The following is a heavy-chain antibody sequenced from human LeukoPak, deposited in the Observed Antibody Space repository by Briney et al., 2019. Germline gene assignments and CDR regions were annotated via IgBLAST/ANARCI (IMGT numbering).Heavy chain of an antibody. J-gene: IGHJ3*02. CDR1: GGSISSYY. CDR3: ARVHRLVPGPFHI. Sequence: SETLSLTCTVSGGSISSYYWSWIRRPPGKGLEWIGNIYYSGSTNYNPSLKSRVTISVDTSKNQFSLNLRSVTAADTAVFYCARVHRLVPGPFHIWGQGTMVIVSS. V-gene: IGHV4-59*01. CDR2: IYYSGST. D-gene: IGHD6-6*01.